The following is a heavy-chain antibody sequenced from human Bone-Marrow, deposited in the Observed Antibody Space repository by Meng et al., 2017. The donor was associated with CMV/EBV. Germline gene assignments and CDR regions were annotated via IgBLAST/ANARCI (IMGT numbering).Heavy chain of an antibody. D-gene: IGHD1-7*01. CDR1: GYTFTSYY. V-gene: IGHV1-46*01. J-gene: IGHJ5*02. Sequence: SVKVSCKASGYTFTSYYMHWVRQAPGQGLEWMGIINPSGGSTSYAQKFQGRVTMTRDTSTSTAYMELSSLRSEDTAVYYCARGSLGHSTGTIPWGWFDPWGQGTLVTVSS. CDR2: INPSGGST. CDR3: ARGSLGHSTGTIPWGWFDP.